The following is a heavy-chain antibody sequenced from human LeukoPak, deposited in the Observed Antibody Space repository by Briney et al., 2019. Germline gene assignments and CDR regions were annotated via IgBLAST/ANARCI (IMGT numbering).Heavy chain of an antibody. V-gene: IGHV1-69*05. CDR3: ARENRTRDIAVVPAAWGT. Sequence: SVKVSCKASGGTFSSYAISWVRQAPGQGLEWMGGIIPIFGTANYAQKFQGRVTITRDESTSTAYMELSSLRSEDTAVYYCARENRTRDIAVVPAAWGTWGRGPLVTASS. CDR1: GGTFSSYA. CDR2: IIPIFGTA. J-gene: IGHJ5*02. D-gene: IGHD2-2*01.